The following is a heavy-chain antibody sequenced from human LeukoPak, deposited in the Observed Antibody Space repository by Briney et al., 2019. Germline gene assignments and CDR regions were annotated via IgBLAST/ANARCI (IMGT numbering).Heavy chain of an antibody. CDR1: GGSFSGYY. CDR2: INHSGGT. D-gene: IGHD3-22*01. CDR3: ARVRARYYDSSGYYYY. Sequence: SETLSLTCAVYGGSFSGYYWSWIRQPPGKGLEWIGEINHSGGTNYNPSLKSRVTISVDTSKNQFSLKLSSVTAADTAVYYCARVRARYYDSSGYYYYWGQGTLVTVSS. V-gene: IGHV4-34*01. J-gene: IGHJ4*02.